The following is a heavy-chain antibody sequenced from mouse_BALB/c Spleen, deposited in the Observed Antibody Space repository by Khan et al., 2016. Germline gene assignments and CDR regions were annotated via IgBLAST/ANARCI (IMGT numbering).Heavy chain of an antibody. J-gene: IGHJ1*01. D-gene: IGHD1-1*02. CDR3: ARNGIWYFDV. Sequence: QVQLKESGPGLVAPSQSLSITCTVSGFSLSRYSVNWVRQPPGKGLEWLGMIWSGGNTDYNSALKSRLNITKDNSKSQVFLKMNSLQADDTARYYCARNGIWYFDVWGAGTTVTVSS. V-gene: IGHV2-6-4*01. CDR1: GFSLSRYS. CDR2: IWSGGNT.